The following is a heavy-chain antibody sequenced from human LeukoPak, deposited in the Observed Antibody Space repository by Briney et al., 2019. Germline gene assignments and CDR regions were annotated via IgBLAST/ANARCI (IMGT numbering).Heavy chain of an antibody. CDR2: IYHSGST. CDR1: GGSISSYY. V-gene: IGHV4-59*12. Sequence: SETLSLTCTVSGGSISSYYWSWIRQPPGKGLEWIGYIYHSGSTYYNPSLKSRVTISVDRSKNQFSLKLSSVTAADTAVYYCARENIVVVPAAMAARSDYYYYMDVWGKGTTVTVSS. J-gene: IGHJ6*03. CDR3: ARENIVVVPAAMAARSDYYYYMDV. D-gene: IGHD2-2*01.